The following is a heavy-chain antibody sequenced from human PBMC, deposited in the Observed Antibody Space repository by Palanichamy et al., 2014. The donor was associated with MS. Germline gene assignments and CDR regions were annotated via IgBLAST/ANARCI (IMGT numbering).Heavy chain of an antibody. CDR1: GGSFSSYF. D-gene: IGHD3-9*01. Sequence: QVQVQQQEGARLVKPSETLSLTCAVYGGSFSSYFWTWIRQPPERGWSGLAKSIKKKDGSSNYNPSLKSRVAISVDTSKMQFSLRLTSVTAADTAVYYCGSLDSPPFYYSMDAWGQGTTVIVSS. CDR3: GSLDSPPFYYSMDA. CDR2: SIKKKDGSS. V-gene: IGHV4-34*01. J-gene: IGHJ6*02.